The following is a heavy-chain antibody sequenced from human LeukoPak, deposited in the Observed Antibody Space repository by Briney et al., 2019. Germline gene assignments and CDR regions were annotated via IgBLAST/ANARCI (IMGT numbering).Heavy chain of an antibody. V-gene: IGHV3-23*01. Sequence: PGGPLRLFCAASGFRYSDFPMTWVRQAPGKGAGWVSAIDGRGGSTYYADSRGDRLTISRDNTKDMVYLQMNSLKVEDTATYYCGKEGGAWGQGTKVTVSS. J-gene: IGHJ5*02. CDR2: IDGRGGST. CDR1: GFRYSDFP. D-gene: IGHD3-16*01. CDR3: GKEGGA.